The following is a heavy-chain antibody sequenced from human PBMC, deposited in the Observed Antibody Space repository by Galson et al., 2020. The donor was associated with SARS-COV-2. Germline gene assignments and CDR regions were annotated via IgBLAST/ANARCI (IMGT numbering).Heavy chain of an antibody. D-gene: IGHD5-12*01. CDR1: AYTFTSYG. V-gene: IGHV1-18*04. CDR2: LSGYNGYT. CDR3: SRGRVSVYESTSDY. J-gene: IGHJ4*02. Sequence: ASVKVSCKTSAYTFTSYGITWVRQAPGQGLEWMGWLSGYNGYTTYAQKFQGRVTLTTNTSTSTAYMDLTNLRSDDTAVYDCSRGRVSVYESTSDYWGQGSLVTVSS.